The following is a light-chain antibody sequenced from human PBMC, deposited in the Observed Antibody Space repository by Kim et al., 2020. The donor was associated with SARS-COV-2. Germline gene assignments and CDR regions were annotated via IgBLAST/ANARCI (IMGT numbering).Light chain of an antibody. CDR1: QSVDTRY. CDR3: QQYGGSPRYS. CDR2: AVS. Sequence: EAVLTQSPGTLSLSPGDRATLSCRASQSVDTRYLAWYQQKPGQAPRLLIHAVSNRATGIPDRFTGSGSGTDFTLTISRLEPEDFAVYYCQQYGGSPRYSFGQGTKLEI. V-gene: IGKV3-20*01. J-gene: IGKJ2*01.